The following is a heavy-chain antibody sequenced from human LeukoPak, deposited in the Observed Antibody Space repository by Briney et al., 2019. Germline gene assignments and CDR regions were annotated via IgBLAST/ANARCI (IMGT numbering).Heavy chain of an antibody. D-gene: IGHD3-22*01. CDR3: ARETREHYYDSSGPDH. J-gene: IGHJ5*02. V-gene: IGHV3-48*03. CDR2: ISSSDSST. CDR1: GFTFRSYE. Sequence: GGSLRLSCAASGFTFRSYEMNWVRQAPGKGLEWVSYISSSDSSTHYADSVKGRFTISRDNAKNSLYLQINSLRVEDMGVYYCARETREHYYDSSGPDHWGQGTLVTVSS.